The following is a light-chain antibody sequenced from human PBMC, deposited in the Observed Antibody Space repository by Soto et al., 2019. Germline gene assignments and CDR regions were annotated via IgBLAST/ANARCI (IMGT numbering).Light chain of an antibody. CDR1: SSNIGSNY. J-gene: IGLJ3*02. CDR3: AAWDDSLSGGV. CDR2: RNN. Sequence: QSVLTQPPSASGTPGQRVTISCSGSSSNIGSNYVYWYQQLPGTAPKLLIYRNNQRPSGVPARFSGSKSGNSASLAISGLRSEDEADYYCAAWDDSLSGGVFGGGTQLTVL. V-gene: IGLV1-47*01.